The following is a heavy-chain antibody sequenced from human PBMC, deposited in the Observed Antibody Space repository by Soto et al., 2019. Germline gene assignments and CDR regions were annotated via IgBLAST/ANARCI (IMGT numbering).Heavy chain of an antibody. V-gene: IGHV6-1*01. J-gene: IGHJ4*02. CDR2: TYYRSKWYN. D-gene: IGHD6-6*01. Sequence: SQTLSLTCAISGDSVSSNSAAWNWIRQSPSRGLEWLGRTYYRSKWYNDYAVSVKSRITITTDTSKNQFYQQLNSVTPEDTAVYYCARAVGSSLDYWGQGTLVTVSS. CDR3: ARAVGSSLDY. CDR1: GDSVSSNSAA.